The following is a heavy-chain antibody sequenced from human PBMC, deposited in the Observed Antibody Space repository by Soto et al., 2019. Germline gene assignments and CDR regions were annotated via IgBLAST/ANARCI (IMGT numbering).Heavy chain of an antibody. D-gene: IGHD4-17*01. CDR1: VFTFSNAW. J-gene: IGHJ4*02. CDR3: TTLPPTDFDY. V-gene: IGHV3-15*01. Sequence: PWWSLRLSCSASVFTFSNAWMSWVRQAPGKGLEWVGRIKSKTDGGTTDYAAPVKGRFTISRDDSKNTLYLQMNSLKTEDTAVYYCTTLPPTDFDYWGQGTLVTVSS. CDR2: IKSKTDGGTT.